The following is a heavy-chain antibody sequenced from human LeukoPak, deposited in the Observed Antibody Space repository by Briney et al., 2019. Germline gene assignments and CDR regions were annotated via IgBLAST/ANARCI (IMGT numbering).Heavy chain of an antibody. D-gene: IGHD2-15*01. J-gene: IGHJ4*02. V-gene: IGHV3-7*04. Sequence: GGSLRLSCAASGFTFSNYWVTWVRQAPGKGLGWVANIKQDGSENYYVDSVKGRFTISRDNAKNSLYLQMNSLRAEDTAVYYCARSLGYCSGTTCYPFDYWGQGTLVTVSS. CDR3: ARSLGYCSGTTCYPFDY. CDR2: IKQDGSEN. CDR1: GFTFSNYW.